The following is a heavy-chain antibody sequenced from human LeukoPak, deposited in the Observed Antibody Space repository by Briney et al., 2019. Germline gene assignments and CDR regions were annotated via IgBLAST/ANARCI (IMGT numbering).Heavy chain of an antibody. D-gene: IGHD6-19*01. CDR3: ARHGYSSGSLAWFDP. Sequence: SETLSLTCVGDGGSLRDHFWSWTRQPPGKTLEWIGEVNYWGNTNYSPSLKSRVTISVDTSKNQFSLKLSSVTAADTAVYYCARHGYSSGSLAWFDPWGQGTQVTVSS. J-gene: IGHJ5*02. CDR1: GGSLRDHF. V-gene: IGHV4-34*01. CDR2: VNYWGNT.